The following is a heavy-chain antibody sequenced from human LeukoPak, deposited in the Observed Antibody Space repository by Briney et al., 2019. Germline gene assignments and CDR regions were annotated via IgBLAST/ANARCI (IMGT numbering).Heavy chain of an antibody. J-gene: IGHJ4*02. CDR1: GFTFSSYA. D-gene: IGHD5-12*01. Sequence: GGSLRLSCAASGFTFSSYAMHWVRQAPGKGLEWVAVISYDGSNEYYADSVKGRFTISRDNSKNTLYLQMNSLRAEDMALYYCAKGGYSGYDSGGNYFDYWGQGTLVTVSS. V-gene: IGHV3-30*04. CDR3: AKGGYSGYDSGGNYFDY. CDR2: ISYDGSNE.